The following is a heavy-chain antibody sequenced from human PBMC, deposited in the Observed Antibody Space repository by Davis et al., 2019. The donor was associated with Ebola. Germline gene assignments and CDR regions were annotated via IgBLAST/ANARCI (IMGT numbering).Heavy chain of an antibody. Sequence: AASVKVSCKASGYTFTNYYIHWVRQAPGQGLEWMGIINPSGGSTSYAQKFQGRVTMTRDTSTSTVYMELSSLRSEDTAVYYCATTPQYSSGQNKPFDYWGQGTLVTVSS. J-gene: IGHJ4*02. D-gene: IGHD6-19*01. V-gene: IGHV1-46*01. CDR1: GYTFTNYY. CDR2: INPSGGST. CDR3: ATTPQYSSGQNKPFDY.